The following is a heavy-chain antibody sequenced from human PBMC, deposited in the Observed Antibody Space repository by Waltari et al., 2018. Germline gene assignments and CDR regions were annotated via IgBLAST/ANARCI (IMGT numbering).Heavy chain of an antibody. CDR1: GYTFTSYA. CDR3: ARAARIGDPNWFDP. V-gene: IGHV1-3*01. D-gene: IGHD3-10*01. Sequence: QVQLVQSGAEVKKPGASVKVSCKASGYTFTSYAMHWVRQAPGQRLEWMGWINAGNGNTKYSQKFQGRVTITRDTSASTAYMELSSLRSEDTAVYYCARAARIGDPNWFDPWGQGTLVTVSS. J-gene: IGHJ5*02. CDR2: INAGNGNT.